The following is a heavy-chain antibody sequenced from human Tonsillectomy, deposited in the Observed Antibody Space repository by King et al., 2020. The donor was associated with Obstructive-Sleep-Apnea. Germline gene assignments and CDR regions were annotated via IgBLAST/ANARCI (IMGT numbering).Heavy chain of an antibody. V-gene: IGHV1-18*04. CDR1: GYTFSNYG. CDR2: ISPYNGNT. Sequence: VQLVESGAEVKKPGASVKFSCKASGYTFSNYGISWVRQAPGQGLEWLGWISPYNGNTKYAQKLQGRVTVTTDTSTTTAYMELRSLRSDDTAVYYCARGYDFWSGYSAPHFDNWGQGTLVTVSS. D-gene: IGHD3-3*01. CDR3: ARGYDFWSGYSAPHFDN. J-gene: IGHJ4*02.